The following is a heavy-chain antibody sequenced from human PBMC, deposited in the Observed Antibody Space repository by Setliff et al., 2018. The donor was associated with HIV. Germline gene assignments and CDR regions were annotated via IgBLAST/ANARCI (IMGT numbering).Heavy chain of an antibody. CDR2: INPNSGGT. D-gene: IGHD6-25*01. CDR3: AREDQTAGGFDP. CDR1: GDTFTGYY. V-gene: IGHV1-2*02. J-gene: IGHJ5*02. Sequence: GASLKVSCKASGDTFTGYYMHWVRQAPGQGLEWMGWINPNSGGTNYAQKFQGRVTMTRDTSISTAYMELSRLRSDDTAVYYCAREDQTAGGFDPWGQGTLVTVSS.